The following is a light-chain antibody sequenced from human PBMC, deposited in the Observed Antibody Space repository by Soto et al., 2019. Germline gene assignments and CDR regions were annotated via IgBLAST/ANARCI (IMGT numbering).Light chain of an antibody. J-gene: IGKJ2*01. Sequence: AIRMTQSPSSFSASTGDRVTITCRASHGISSYLAWYQQKPGKAPKLLVYAASTLQYGVPSRFSGSGSGTDFTLTISCLQSEDFATYFCQQDYTYPQTFGQGTKLEIK. CDR1: HGISSY. CDR3: QQDYTYPQT. CDR2: AAS. V-gene: IGKV1-8*01.